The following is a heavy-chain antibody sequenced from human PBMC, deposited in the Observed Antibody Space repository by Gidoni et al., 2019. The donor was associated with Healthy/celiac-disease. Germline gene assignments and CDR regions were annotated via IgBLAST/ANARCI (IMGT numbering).Heavy chain of an antibody. V-gene: IGHV3-30*18. Sequence: QVQLVESGGGVVQPGRSLRLSCAASGFTFSSYGMHWVRQAPGKGLEWVAVISYDGSNKYYADSVKGRFTISRDNSKNTLYLQMNSLRAEDTAVYYCAKLGVNWNDAFDYWGQGTLVTVSS. CDR3: AKLGVNWNDAFDY. D-gene: IGHD1-20*01. CDR1: GFTFSSYG. CDR2: ISYDGSNK. J-gene: IGHJ4*02.